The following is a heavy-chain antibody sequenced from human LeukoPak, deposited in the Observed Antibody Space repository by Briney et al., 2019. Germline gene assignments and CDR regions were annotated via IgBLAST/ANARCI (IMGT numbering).Heavy chain of an antibody. CDR1: GYSISSGYY. D-gene: IGHD2-2*01. V-gene: IGHV4-38-2*02. J-gene: IGHJ3*02. CDR3: ARDPRSKAFDI. Sequence: ASETLSLTCTVSGYSISSGYYWGWIRQPPGKGLEWIGSIYHSGSTYYNPSLKSRVTISVDTSKNQFSLKLSSVTAADTAVYHCARDPRSKAFDIWGQGTMVTVSS. CDR2: IYHSGST.